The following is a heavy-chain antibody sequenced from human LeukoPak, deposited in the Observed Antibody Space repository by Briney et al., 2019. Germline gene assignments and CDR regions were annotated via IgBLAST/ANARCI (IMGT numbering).Heavy chain of an antibody. D-gene: IGHD2-2*01. CDR3: ARGVVVVPAARWFDP. Sequence: GGSLRLSCAASGLTFSSYSMNWVRQAPGKGLEWVSSISSSSSYIYYADSVKGRFTISRDNAKNSLYLQMNSLRAEDTAVYYCARGVVVVPAARWFDPWGQGTLVTVSS. J-gene: IGHJ5*02. V-gene: IGHV3-21*01. CDR1: GLTFSSYS. CDR2: ISSSSSYI.